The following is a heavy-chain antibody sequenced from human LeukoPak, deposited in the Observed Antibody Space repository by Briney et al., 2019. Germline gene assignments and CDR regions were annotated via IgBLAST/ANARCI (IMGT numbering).Heavy chain of an antibody. CDR2: FDPYNGGI. D-gene: IGHD1-26*01. J-gene: IGHJ3*01. CDR1: GGTFSSYA. V-gene: IGHV1-2*06. Sequence: ASVKVSCKASGGTFSSYAISWVRQAPGQGLEWMGRFDPYNGGISYAQKFQGRVTITRDTSVSTDYMELSSLTSDDTAMYYCAGGGGSYGDVWGQGTMVAVSS. CDR3: AGGGGSYGDV.